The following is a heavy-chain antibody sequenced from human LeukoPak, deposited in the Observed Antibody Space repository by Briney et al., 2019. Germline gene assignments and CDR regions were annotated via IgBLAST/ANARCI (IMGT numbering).Heavy chain of an antibody. D-gene: IGHD6-13*01. CDR1: GYTFTGYY. CDR2: INPNSGGT. V-gene: IGHV1-2*02. CDR3: ARDRSGIAAAGTTWFDP. Sequence: GASVKVSCKASGYTFTGYYMHWVRQAPGQGLEWMGWINPNSGGTNYAQKFQGRVTMTRDTSISTAYMELSRLRSDDTAVYYCARDRSGIAAAGTTWFDPWGQGTLVTVSS. J-gene: IGHJ5*02.